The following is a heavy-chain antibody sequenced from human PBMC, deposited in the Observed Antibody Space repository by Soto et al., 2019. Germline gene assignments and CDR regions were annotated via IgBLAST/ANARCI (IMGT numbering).Heavy chain of an antibody. Sequence: PGGSLRLSCTVSGVTFSNYAMNWVRQAPGKGLEWVSSLSGSGGTTYYADSVEGRFIISRDNSKNTLYLLMNSLRAEDTALYYCAKQRADYGSGADTFYFDSWGQGALVTVSS. V-gene: IGHV3-23*01. J-gene: IGHJ4*02. CDR3: AKQRADYGSGADTFYFDS. CDR2: LSGSGGTT. D-gene: IGHD3-10*01. CDR1: GVTFSNYA.